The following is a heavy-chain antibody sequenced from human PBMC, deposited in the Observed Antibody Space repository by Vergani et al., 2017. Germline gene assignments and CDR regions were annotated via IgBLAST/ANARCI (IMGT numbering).Heavy chain of an antibody. Sequence: EVQLLESGGGLVQPGGSLRLSCAASGFTFSSYEMNWVRQAPGKGLVWVSYISSSGRIIYYADSVKGRFTISRDNAKNSLYLQMNSLRAEDTAVYYCARGYTRAFDIWGQGTMVTVSS. CDR2: ISSSGRII. D-gene: IGHD3-16*02. CDR1: GFTFSSYE. J-gene: IGHJ3*02. CDR3: ARGYTRAFDI. V-gene: IGHV3-48*03.